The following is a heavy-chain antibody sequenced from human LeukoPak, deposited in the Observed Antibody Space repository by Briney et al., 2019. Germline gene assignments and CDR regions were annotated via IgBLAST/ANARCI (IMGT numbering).Heavy chain of an antibody. V-gene: IGHV3-23*01. CDR1: GFTFSSYA. D-gene: IGHD3-16*01. CDR2: ISGSGGGT. CDR3: AKDRDDSSTLFDS. Sequence: GGSLRLSCAASGFTFSSYAMSWVRRAPGKGLQWVPSISGSGGGTYSADSVKGRFTISRDNSKNTLYLQMNSLRVEDTAVYYCAKDRDDSSTLFDSWGQGSLVTVSS. J-gene: IGHJ4*02.